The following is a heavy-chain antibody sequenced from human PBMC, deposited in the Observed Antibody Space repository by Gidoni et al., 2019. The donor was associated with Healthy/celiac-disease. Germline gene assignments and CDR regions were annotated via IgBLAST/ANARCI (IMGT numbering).Heavy chain of an antibody. D-gene: IGHD1-1*01. J-gene: IGHJ4*02. Sequence: QVQLQESGPGLVKPSQTLSLTCTVSGGSISSGSYYWSWIRQPAGKGLEWIGRIYTSGSTNYNPSLKSRVTISVDTSKNQFSLKLSSVTAADTAVYYCARGTYLGYWGQGTLVTVSS. CDR2: IYTSGST. CDR3: ARGTYLGY. V-gene: IGHV4-61*02. CDR1: GGSISSGSYY.